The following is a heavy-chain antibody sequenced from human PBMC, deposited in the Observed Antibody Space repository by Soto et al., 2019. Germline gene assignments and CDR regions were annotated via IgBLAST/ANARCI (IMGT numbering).Heavy chain of an antibody. D-gene: IGHD3-10*01. V-gene: IGHV4-34*01. Sequence: SETLSLTCAVYGGPFSDYYWSWIRQPPGKGLEWIGEINHSGSTNYNLSLKSRVTISVDTSRNQFSLILSSVTAADTAVYYCARAAHGVRGVIISWGQGTLVTVSS. J-gene: IGHJ5*02. CDR2: INHSGST. CDR1: GGPFSDYY. CDR3: ARAAHGVRGVIIS.